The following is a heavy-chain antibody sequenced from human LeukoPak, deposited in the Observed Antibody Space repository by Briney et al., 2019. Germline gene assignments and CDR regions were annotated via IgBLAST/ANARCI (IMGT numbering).Heavy chain of an antibody. CDR2: ISYDGSNK. D-gene: IGHD2-15*01. Sequence: GRSLRLSCAASGFTFSSYGMHWVRQAPGKGLEWVAVISYDGSNKYYADSVKGRFTISRDNPKNTLYLQMNSLRAEDTAVYYCAKGGAGYCSGGSCYLGYWGQGTLVTVSS. J-gene: IGHJ4*02. CDR3: AKGGAGYCSGGSCYLGY. V-gene: IGHV3-30*18. CDR1: GFTFSSYG.